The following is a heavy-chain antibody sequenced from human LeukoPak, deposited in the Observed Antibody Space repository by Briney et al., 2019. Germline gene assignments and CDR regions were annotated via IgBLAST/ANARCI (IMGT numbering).Heavy chain of an antibody. J-gene: IGHJ4*02. V-gene: IGHV1-69*13. CDR3: AGDIYYDILTGYYNDNYFDY. Sequence: SVKVSCKASGGTFSSYAISWVRQAPGQGLEWMGGIIPIFGTANYAQKFQGRVTITADESTSTAYMELSSLRSEDTAVYYCAGDIYYDILTGYYNDNYFDYWGQGTLVTVSS. D-gene: IGHD3-9*01. CDR1: GGTFSSYA. CDR2: IIPIFGTA.